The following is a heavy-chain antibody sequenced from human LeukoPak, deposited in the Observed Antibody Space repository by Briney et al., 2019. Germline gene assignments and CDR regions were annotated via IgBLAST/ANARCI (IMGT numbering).Heavy chain of an antibody. CDR3: AKDRDRAGYSSGWYE. J-gene: IGHJ4*02. D-gene: IGHD6-19*01. CDR1: GFTFDDYA. V-gene: IGHV3-9*01. Sequence: GRSLRLSCAASGFTFDDYAMHWVRQAPGKGLEWVSGISRNSGSIGYADSVKGRFAISRDNAKNSLYLQMNSLRAEDTALYYCAKDRDRAGYSSGWYEWGQGTLVTVSS. CDR2: ISRNSGSI.